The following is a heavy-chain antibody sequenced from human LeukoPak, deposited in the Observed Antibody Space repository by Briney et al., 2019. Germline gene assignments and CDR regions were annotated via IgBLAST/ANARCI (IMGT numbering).Heavy chain of an antibody. D-gene: IGHD1-26*01. CDR1: GGSVISYY. J-gene: IGHJ6*02. V-gene: IGHV4-38-2*02. CDR2: IYHSGNT. Sequence: SETLSLTCTVSGGSVISYYWGWIRQPPGKGLEWIVSIYHSGNTYYNPSLKSRVTISVDASKNQFSLKLSSVTAADTAVYYCARDDRELRDGMDVWGQGTTVTVSS. CDR3: ARDDRELRDGMDV.